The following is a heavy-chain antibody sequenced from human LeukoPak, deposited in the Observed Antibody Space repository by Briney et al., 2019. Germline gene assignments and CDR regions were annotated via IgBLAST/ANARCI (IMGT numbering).Heavy chain of an antibody. V-gene: IGHV5-51*01. CDR3: ARPKGRGDAFDI. Sequence: GESLKISCQGSGYSFTSYWIGWVRQMPAKGLEWMGIIYPGNSDTRYSPSFQGQVTVSADQSISTAHLQWSSLKASDTAMYYCARPKGRGDAFDIWGHGTMVTVSS. CDR2: IYPGNSDT. D-gene: IGHD3-10*01. J-gene: IGHJ3*02. CDR1: GYSFTSYW.